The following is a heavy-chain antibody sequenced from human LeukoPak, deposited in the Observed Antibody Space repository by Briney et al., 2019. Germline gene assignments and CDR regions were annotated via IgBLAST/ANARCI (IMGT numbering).Heavy chain of an antibody. D-gene: IGHD5-18*01. CDR1: GFTFSSYE. V-gene: IGHV3-48*03. J-gene: IGHJ4*02. Sequence: GGSLRLSCAASGFTFSSYEMNWVRQAPGKGLEWVSYISGSGSTIYYADSVKGRFTISRDNAKNTLYLQMNSLRAEDTAVYYCARDSCSYGLFDYWGQGTLVTVSS. CDR2: ISGSGSTI. CDR3: ARDSCSYGLFDY.